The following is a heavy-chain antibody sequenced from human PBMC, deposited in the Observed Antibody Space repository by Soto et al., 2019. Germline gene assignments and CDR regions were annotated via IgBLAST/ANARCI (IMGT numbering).Heavy chain of an antibody. Sequence: SETLSLTCTVSGGPVSNSNYYWGWIRQSPGKGLEWIGSVYYRGRSYSKSSVKSRVTISVDTSKNQFSLNLNSVTASDTAVYFCVSQRTSVLTQAYFDYWGPGALVTVSS. D-gene: IGHD2-8*01. CDR3: VSQRTSVLTQAYFDY. V-gene: IGHV4-39*01. J-gene: IGHJ4*02. CDR1: GGPVSNSNYY. CDR2: VYYRGRS.